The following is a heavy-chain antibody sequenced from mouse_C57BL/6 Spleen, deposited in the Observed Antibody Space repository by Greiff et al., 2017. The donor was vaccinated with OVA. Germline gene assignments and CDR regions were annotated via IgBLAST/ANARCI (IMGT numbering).Heavy chain of an antibody. Sequence: QVQLQQPGAELVKPGASVKLSCKASGYTFTSYWMQWVKQRPGQGLEWIGEIDPSDSYTNYNQKFKGKATLTVDTSSSTAYMQLSSLTSEDSAVYYCAKEELGRDYFDYWGQGTTLTVSS. D-gene: IGHD4-1*01. J-gene: IGHJ2*01. CDR1: GYTFTSYW. V-gene: IGHV1-50*01. CDR3: AKEELGRDYFDY. CDR2: IDPSDSYT.